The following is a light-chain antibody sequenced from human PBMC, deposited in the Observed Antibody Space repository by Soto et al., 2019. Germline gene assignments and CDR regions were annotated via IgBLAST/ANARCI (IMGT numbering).Light chain of an antibody. J-gene: IGKJ5*01. V-gene: IGKV1-9*01. CDR1: QGISSY. CDR3: QQRNAYPLT. Sequence: DIQLTQSPSSMSASAGDRATITCRASQGISSYLAWYQQKPGKAPNLLIYGASTLQSGVPSRFSGSGSGTDFTLTISSLQPEDFATYYCQQRNAYPLTFGQGTRLEIK. CDR2: GAS.